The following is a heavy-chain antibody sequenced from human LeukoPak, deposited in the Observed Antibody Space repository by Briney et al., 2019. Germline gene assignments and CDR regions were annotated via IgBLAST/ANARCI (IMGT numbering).Heavy chain of an antibody. V-gene: IGHV3-23*05. CDR2: IDISGDST. D-gene: IGHD4/OR15-4a*01. J-gene: IGHJ4*02. CDR1: GFTFSSHA. Sequence: PGGSLRLSCVVSGFTFSSHAMCWVRQAPGRGLEWVSSIDISGDSTSYADSVKGRFTISRDNSKNTLLLQMDSLRAEDSAIYYCAHEIRPNDYWGQGTLVTVSS. CDR3: AHEIRPNDY.